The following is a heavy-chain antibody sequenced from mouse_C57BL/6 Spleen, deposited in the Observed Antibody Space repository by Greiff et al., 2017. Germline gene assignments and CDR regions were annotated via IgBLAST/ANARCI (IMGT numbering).Heavy chain of an antibody. D-gene: IGHD1-1*01. CDR3: ARSGNYCGSSLDY. J-gene: IGHJ2*01. V-gene: IGHV1-81*01. Sequence: QVQLQQSGAELARPGASVKLSCKASGYTFTSYGISWVKQRTGQGLEWIGEIYPRSGNTYYNEKFKGKATLTADKSSSTAYMELRSLTSEDSAVYFCARSGNYCGSSLDYWGQGTTLTVSS. CDR1: GYTFTSYG. CDR2: IYPRSGNT.